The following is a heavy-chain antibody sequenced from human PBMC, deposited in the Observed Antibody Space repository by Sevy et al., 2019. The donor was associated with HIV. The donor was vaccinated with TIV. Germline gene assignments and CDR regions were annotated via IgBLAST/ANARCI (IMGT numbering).Heavy chain of an antibody. Sequence: GGSLRLSCTGSGFTFGDYAMSWFRQAPGMGLEWVGFIRSKDYGGATEYAASVKGRFTISRDDSKSLAALQMNSLKTEDTAVYYCTRGYYYDSSGYSDYWGQGTLVTVSS. J-gene: IGHJ4*02. D-gene: IGHD3-22*01. CDR1: GFTFGDYA. V-gene: IGHV3-49*03. CDR3: TRGYYYDSSGYSDY. CDR2: IRSKDYGGAT.